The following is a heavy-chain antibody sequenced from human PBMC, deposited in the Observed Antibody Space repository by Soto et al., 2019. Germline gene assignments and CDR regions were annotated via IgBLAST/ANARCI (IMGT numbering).Heavy chain of an antibody. D-gene: IGHD3-16*01. Sequence: SVKVSCKASGGTFSSYAISWVRQAPGQGLEWMGGIIPIFGTANYAQKFQGRVTITADESTSTAYMELSSLRSEDTAVYYCARGATFFGVRRYNWFAPWGKGTLVPVSS. CDR2: IIPIFGTA. CDR3: ARGATFFGVRRYNWFAP. CDR1: GGTFSSYA. V-gene: IGHV1-69*13. J-gene: IGHJ5*02.